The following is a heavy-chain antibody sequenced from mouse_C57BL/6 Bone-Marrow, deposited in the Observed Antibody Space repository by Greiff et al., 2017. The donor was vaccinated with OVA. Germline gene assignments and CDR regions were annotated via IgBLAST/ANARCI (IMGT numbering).Heavy chain of an antibody. Sequence: VQLQQSVAELVRPGASVKLSCTASGFNIKNTYMHWVKQRPEQGLEWIGRIDPANGNTKYDPKFQGKATITAEPSSNTPFLQLSSLTSEDTAIYYCARDGRRFYYFDYWGQGTTLTVSS. CDR3: ARDGRRFYYFDY. CDR1: GFNIKNTY. D-gene: IGHD2-3*01. CDR2: IDPANGNT. J-gene: IGHJ2*01. V-gene: IGHV14-3*01.